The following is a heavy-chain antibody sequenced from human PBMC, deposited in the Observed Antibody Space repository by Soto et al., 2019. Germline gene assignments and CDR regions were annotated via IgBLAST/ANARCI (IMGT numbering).Heavy chain of an antibody. V-gene: IGHV4-39*01. D-gene: IGHD3-10*01. Sequence: PSETLSLTCTVSNGSISSTTYFWGWIRQPPGKGLEWIGSISYSGSTFYNPSLKSRVTISVETSKNQFSLKLSSMTAADTAVYYCARHHYGSGRYLPTFDYWGQGTLVTVSS. J-gene: IGHJ4*02. CDR2: ISYSGST. CDR1: NGSISSTTYF. CDR3: ARHHYGSGRYLPTFDY.